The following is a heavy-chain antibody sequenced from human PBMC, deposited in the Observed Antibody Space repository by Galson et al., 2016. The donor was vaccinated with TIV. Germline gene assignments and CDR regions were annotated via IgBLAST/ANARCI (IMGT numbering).Heavy chain of an antibody. V-gene: IGHV1-2*02. J-gene: IGHJ2*01. CDR2: INPNSGGT. CDR3: ARAPTLIVATIYWYFDL. Sequence: SVKVSCKVSGYTFTGYFMHWVRQAPGQGLEWMGWINPNSGGTNYAQKFQGRVTMTRDTSISTAYMELSSLISDDTAMYFCARAPTLIVATIYWYFDLWGRGTLVTVSS. CDR1: GYTFTGYF. D-gene: IGHD5-12*01.